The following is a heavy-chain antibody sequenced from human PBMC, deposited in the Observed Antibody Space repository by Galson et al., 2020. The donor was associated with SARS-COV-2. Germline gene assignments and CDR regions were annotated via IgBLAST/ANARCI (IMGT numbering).Heavy chain of an antibody. Sequence: SGPTLVKPTQTLTLTSTFSGFSLSTSGVGVAWIRQPPGKALEWLALIYWNADKRSRPSLKSRLTITKDTSKNHVVLTMTNMDPVDTSTYYCAHASYYYDSSGYYSDFLEYYFDYWGQGTLVTVSS. CDR1: GFSLSTSGVG. D-gene: IGHD3-22*01. CDR3: AHASYYYDSSGYYSDFLEYYFDY. J-gene: IGHJ4*02. CDR2: IYWNADK. V-gene: IGHV2-5*01.